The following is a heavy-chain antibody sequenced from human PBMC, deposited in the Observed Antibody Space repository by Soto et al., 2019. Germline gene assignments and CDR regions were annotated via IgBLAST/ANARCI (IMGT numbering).Heavy chain of an antibody. J-gene: IGHJ4*02. D-gene: IGHD2-15*01. V-gene: IGHV4-59*01. CDR2: IYYTGST. CDR1: GGAISGNY. Sequence: SETLSLTCTVSGGAISGNYWSWIRQPPGKGLEWIGYIYYTGSTNYNPSLKSRVTISVDMSKNHFSLNLSSVTAADTAVYYCARYYFSGGSCNSNFDYWGQGTLVTVSS. CDR3: ARYYFSGGSCNSNFDY.